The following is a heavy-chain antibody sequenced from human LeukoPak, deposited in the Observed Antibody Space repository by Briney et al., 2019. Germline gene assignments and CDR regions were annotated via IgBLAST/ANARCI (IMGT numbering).Heavy chain of an antibody. CDR1: GGSISSYY. J-gene: IGHJ6*02. CDR3: ARSGSESSGWYGTYYYYGMDV. CDR2: IYYSGST. D-gene: IGHD6-19*01. Sequence: SETLSLTCTVSGGSISSYYWSWIRQPPGKGLEWIGYIYYSGSTNYNPSLKSRVTISVDTSKNQFSLKLSSVTAADTAVYYCARSGSESSGWYGTYYYYGMDVWGQGTTVTVSS. V-gene: IGHV4-59*08.